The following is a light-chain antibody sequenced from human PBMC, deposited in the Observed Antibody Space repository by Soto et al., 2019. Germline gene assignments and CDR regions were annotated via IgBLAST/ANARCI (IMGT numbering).Light chain of an antibody. CDR2: DGF. J-gene: IGKJ4*01. CDR1: QSINNW. Sequence: DIQMTQSPSTLSASVGDRVTITCRASQSINNWLAWYQQKPGKAPKLLIYDGFSVQRGVPLRFSGSGFGTDFTLTISSLQPDDSATYYCQQYKRYSLTFGGGMKVEIK. CDR3: QQYKRYSLT. V-gene: IGKV1-5*01.